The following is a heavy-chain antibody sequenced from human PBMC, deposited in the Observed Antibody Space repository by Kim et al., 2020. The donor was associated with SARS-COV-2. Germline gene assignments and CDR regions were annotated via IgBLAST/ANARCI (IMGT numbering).Heavy chain of an antibody. CDR3: AKDLPESTIVVPAAIWGYFDR. D-gene: IGHD2-2*02. Sequence: GGSLRLSCTASGFTFSRYAVSWVRQAPGKGLEWVSGISGTGETTYYADSVKGRFSISRDNSKNTLHLQMNNLRGEDTATYYCAKDLPESTIVVPAAIWGYFDRWGQGTLVTVSS. J-gene: IGHJ4*02. V-gene: IGHV3-23*01. CDR1: GFTFSRYA. CDR2: ISGTGETT.